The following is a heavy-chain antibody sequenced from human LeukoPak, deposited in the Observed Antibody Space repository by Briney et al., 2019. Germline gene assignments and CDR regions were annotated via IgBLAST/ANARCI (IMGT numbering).Heavy chain of an antibody. Sequence: GGSLRLSCAASGFTFSSYAMSWVRQAPGKGLEWVSAISGSGGSTYYAGSVKGRFTISRDNSKNTLYLQMNSLRAEDTAVYYCARVPQQQWLVLGYFDYWGQGTLVTVSS. J-gene: IGHJ4*02. CDR3: ARVPQQQWLVLGYFDY. CDR2: ISGSGGST. V-gene: IGHV3-23*01. D-gene: IGHD6-19*01. CDR1: GFTFSSYA.